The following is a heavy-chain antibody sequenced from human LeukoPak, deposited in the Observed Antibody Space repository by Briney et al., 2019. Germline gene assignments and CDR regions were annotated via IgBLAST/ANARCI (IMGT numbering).Heavy chain of an antibody. V-gene: IGHV4-61*01. J-gene: IGHJ4*02. CDR2: IYYSGST. Sequence: KSSETLSLTCTVSGGSISSSSYYWSWIRQPPGKGLEWIGYIYYSGSTNYNPSLKSRVTISVDTSKNQFSLKLSSVTAADTAVYYCARRVYFYDSSGYREYYFDYWGQGTLVTVSS. CDR1: GGSISSSSYY. D-gene: IGHD3-22*01. CDR3: ARRVYFYDSSGYREYYFDY.